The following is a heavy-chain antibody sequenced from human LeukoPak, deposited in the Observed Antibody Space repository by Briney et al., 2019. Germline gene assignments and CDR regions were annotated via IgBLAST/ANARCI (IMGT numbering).Heavy chain of an antibody. J-gene: IGHJ4*02. D-gene: IGHD3-10*01. CDR2: INPNSGGT. Sequence: GASVKVSCKASGYTFTGYYMHWVRQAPGQGLEWMGWINPNSGGTNYAQKFQGRVTMTRDTSISTAYMELSRLRSDDTAVYYCARDPRATYGSGSLVVGIDYWGQGTLVTVSS. CDR1: GYTFTGYY. V-gene: IGHV1-2*02. CDR3: ARDPRATYGSGSLVVGIDY.